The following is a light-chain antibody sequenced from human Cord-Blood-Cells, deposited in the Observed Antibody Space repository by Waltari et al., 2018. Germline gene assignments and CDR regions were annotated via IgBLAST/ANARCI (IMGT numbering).Light chain of an antibody. V-gene: IGLV2-23*01. CDR3: CSYAGSSTWV. J-gene: IGLJ3*02. Sequence: QSALAQPASVSGSPGQSITIPCIGTSSDVGCYNYVSWYQQHPGKAPKLMIYEGSKRPSGFSNRFSGSKSGNTASLTISGLQAEDEADYYCCSYAGSSTWVFGGGTKLTVL. CDR2: EGS. CDR1: SSDVGCYNY.